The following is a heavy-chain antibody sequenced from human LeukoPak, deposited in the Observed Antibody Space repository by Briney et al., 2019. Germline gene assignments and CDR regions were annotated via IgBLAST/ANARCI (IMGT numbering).Heavy chain of an antibody. CDR3: ARDLGRVAGKAKIAYFDY. CDR1: GYTFTSYA. Sequence: GASVKVSCKASGYTFTSYAISWVRQAPGQGLEWMGGIIPIFGTANYAQKFQGRVTITTDHSTSTAYMELSSLRSEDTAVYYCARDLGRVAGKAKIAYFDYWGQGTLVTVSS. V-gene: IGHV1-69*05. D-gene: IGHD6-19*01. CDR2: IIPIFGTA. J-gene: IGHJ4*02.